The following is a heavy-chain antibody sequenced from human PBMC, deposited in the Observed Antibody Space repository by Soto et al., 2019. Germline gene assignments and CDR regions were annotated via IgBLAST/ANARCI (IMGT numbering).Heavy chain of an antibody. Sequence: GGSLRLSCAASGFTFSSYWMSWVRRAPGKGLEWVANIKQGGSEKYYVDSVKGRFTISRDNAKNSLYLQMNSLRAEDTAVYYCARAGDCSSTSCSDYWGQGTLVTVPS. CDR2: IKQGGSEK. D-gene: IGHD2-2*03. CDR1: GFTFSSYW. V-gene: IGHV3-7*01. J-gene: IGHJ4*02. CDR3: ARAGDCSSTSCSDY.